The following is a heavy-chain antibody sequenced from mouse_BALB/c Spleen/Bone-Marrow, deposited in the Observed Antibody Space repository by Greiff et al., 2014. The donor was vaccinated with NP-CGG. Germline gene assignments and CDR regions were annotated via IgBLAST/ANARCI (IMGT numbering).Heavy chain of an antibody. CDR1: GYTFSSYW. J-gene: IGHJ3*01. D-gene: IGHD3-1*01. CDR2: ILPGSGST. CDR3: ARELGLRLAY. Sequence: VQLQQSRAELMKPGASVKISCKTSGYTFSSYWIEWVKQRPGHGLEWIGEILPGSGSTNSNEKFKGKATFTADTSSNTAYMQLSSLTSEDSAVYYCARELGLRLAYWGQGTLVTVSA. V-gene: IGHV1-9*01.